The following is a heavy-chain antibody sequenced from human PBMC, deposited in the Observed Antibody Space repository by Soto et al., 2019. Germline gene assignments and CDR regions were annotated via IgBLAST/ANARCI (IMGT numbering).Heavy chain of an antibody. D-gene: IGHD6-13*01. V-gene: IGHV4-34*01. CDR2: INHSGST. CDR3: ARGLRYRRSWYFDY. CDR1: VGSFSGYY. Sequence: SETLSLTCAVYVGSFSGYYWSWIRQPPGKGLEWIGEINHSGSTNYNPSLKSRVTISVDTSKNQFSLKLSSVTAADTAVYYCARGLRYRRSWYFDYWGQGALVTVSS. J-gene: IGHJ4*02.